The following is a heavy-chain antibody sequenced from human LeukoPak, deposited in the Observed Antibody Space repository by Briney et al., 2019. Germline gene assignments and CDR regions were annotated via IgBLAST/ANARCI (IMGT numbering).Heavy chain of an antibody. D-gene: IGHD6-13*01. CDR2: INWNGGST. V-gene: IGHV3-20*04. Sequence: GGSLRLSCAASGFTFDDYGMSWVRQAPGKGLEWVSGINWNGGSTGYADSVKGRFTISRDNAKNSLYLQMNSLRAGDTALYYCARDGPGYSSSWYGDYWGQGTLVTVSS. J-gene: IGHJ4*02. CDR1: GFTFDDYG. CDR3: ARDGPGYSSSWYGDY.